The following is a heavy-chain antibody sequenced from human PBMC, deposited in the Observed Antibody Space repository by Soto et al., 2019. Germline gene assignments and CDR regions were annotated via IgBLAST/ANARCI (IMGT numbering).Heavy chain of an antibody. J-gene: IGHJ6*02. CDR3: APLGYCTNGVCYGPFYGMDD. D-gene: IGHD2-8*01. CDR2: INPNDGST. CDR1: GYTFTNYH. Sequence: QVQLVQSGAEVKKPGASVRVSCKASGYTFTNYHMQWMRQAPGQGLEYMGLINPNDGSTRYTQKFKGRVTMTRDMSTSTVYLDLSSLTSEDTAVYYCAPLGYCTNGVCYGPFYGMDDWGQGTTVTVSS. V-gene: IGHV1-46*01.